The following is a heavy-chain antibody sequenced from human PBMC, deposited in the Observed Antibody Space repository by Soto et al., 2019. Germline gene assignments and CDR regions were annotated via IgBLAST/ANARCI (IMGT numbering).Heavy chain of an antibody. Sequence: GGSLRLSCAASGFTFSSYWMHWVRQAPEKGLVWVSHINSDGSSSTYADSVKGRFTISRDNAKNTLYLQMNSLRVEDTAVYYCVKGEYYYDSSGYFPFDYWGQGTLVTVSS. J-gene: IGHJ4*02. CDR2: INSDGSSS. CDR3: VKGEYYYDSSGYFPFDY. D-gene: IGHD3-22*01. V-gene: IGHV3-74*01. CDR1: GFTFSSYW.